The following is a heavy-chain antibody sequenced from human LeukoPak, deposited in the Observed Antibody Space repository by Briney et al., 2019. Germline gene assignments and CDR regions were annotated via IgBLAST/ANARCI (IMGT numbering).Heavy chain of an antibody. J-gene: IGHJ4*02. CDR3: ARDRDYYDSSGYWGVFDY. CDR2: IYYSGST. CDR1: GGSISSSSYY. V-gene: IGHV4-39*02. D-gene: IGHD3-22*01. Sequence: SETLSLTRTVSGGSISSSSYYWGWIRQPPGKGLEWIGSIYYSGSTYYNPSLKSRVTISVDTSKNQFSLKLSSVTAADTAVYYCARDRDYYDSSGYWGVFDYWGQGTLVTVSS.